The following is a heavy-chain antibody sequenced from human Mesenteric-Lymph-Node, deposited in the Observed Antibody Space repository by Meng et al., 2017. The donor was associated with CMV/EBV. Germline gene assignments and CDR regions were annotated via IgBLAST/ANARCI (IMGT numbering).Heavy chain of an antibody. CDR1: GGSFSGYY. V-gene: IGHV4-34*02. Sequence: QVQLPQLGAGLLKPSDTMSATCAVYGGSFSGYYWNWIRQSPEKGLEWIGEINHSGSTTYNPSFTSRIIISVDTSTNQISLNMSSVTAADTAVYYCARGSSYDILTGYFDYWGQGALVTVSS. J-gene: IGHJ4*02. CDR2: INHSGST. D-gene: IGHD3-9*01. CDR3: ARGSSYDILTGYFDY.